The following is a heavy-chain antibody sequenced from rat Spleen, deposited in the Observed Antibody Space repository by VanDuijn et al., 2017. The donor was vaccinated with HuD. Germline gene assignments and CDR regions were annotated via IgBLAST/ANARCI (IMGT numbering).Heavy chain of an antibody. CDR2: ISISGGPT. J-gene: IGHJ4*01. V-gene: IGHV5-25*01. CDR1: GFTFSNFV. Sequence: EVELVESGGGLVQPGRPMKLSCAASGFTFSNFVMAWVRQAPTKGLEWVASISISGGPTYYRDSVKGRFTIARDNAKSTLYLQMDRLRSEDTATYYCTTGAYYDPRVMDAWGQGASVTVSS. D-gene: IGHD1-6*01. CDR3: TTGAYYDPRVMDA.